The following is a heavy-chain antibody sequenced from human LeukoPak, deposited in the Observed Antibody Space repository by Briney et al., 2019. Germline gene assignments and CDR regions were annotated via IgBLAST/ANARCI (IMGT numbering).Heavy chain of an antibody. V-gene: IGHV4-34*01. CDR1: GGSFSGYY. CDR2: INHSGST. Sequence: SETLSLTCAAYGGSFSGYYRSWIRQPPGKGLEWIGEINHSGSTNYNPSLKSRVTISVDTSKNQFSLKLSSMTAADTAVYYCARARYYYGSGSYSNLPKWFDPWGQGTLVTVSS. D-gene: IGHD3-10*01. J-gene: IGHJ5*02. CDR3: ARARYYYGSGSYSNLPKWFDP.